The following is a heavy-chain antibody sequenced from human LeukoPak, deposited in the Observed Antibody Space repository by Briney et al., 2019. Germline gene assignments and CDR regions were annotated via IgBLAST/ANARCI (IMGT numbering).Heavy chain of an antibody. Sequence: GGSLRLSCAASGFTFSSYSMNWVRQAPGKGLEWVSSISSSSSYIYYADSVKGRFTISRDNSKNALYLQMNSLRAEDTAVYYCAKDPTMIVVVVNAFDIWGQGTMVTVSS. V-gene: IGHV3-21*04. CDR1: GFTFSSYS. CDR3: AKDPTMIVVVVNAFDI. CDR2: ISSSSSYI. D-gene: IGHD3-22*01. J-gene: IGHJ3*02.